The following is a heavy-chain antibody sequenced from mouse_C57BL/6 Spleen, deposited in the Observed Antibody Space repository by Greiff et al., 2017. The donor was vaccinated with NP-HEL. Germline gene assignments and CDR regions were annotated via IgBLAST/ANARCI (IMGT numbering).Heavy chain of an antibody. Sequence: QVQLQQPGAELVMPGASVKLSCKASGYTFTGYWMHWVKQRPGQGLEWIGEIDPSDSYTNYNQKFKGKSTLTVDKSSSTAYMQLSSLTSEDSAVYYCARFWDVYYFDYWGQGTTLTVSS. CDR2: IDPSDSYT. J-gene: IGHJ2*01. V-gene: IGHV1-69*01. D-gene: IGHD4-1*01. CDR3: ARFWDVYYFDY. CDR1: GYTFTGYW.